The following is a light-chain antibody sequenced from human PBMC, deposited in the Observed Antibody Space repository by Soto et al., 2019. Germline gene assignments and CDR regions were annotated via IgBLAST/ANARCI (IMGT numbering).Light chain of an antibody. CDR2: EVS. CDR3: MQSVQFSIT. CDR1: QSLLHSDGNTY. Sequence: DIEMTQTPVSLSVTPGQPASISCKSSQSLLHSDGNTYFSWYLQKPGQPPQLLIYEVSNRFSVVPDRLSGSGSVTDFTLTISRVEAEDVGVYYCMQSVQFSITFGQGTRLEIK. V-gene: IGKV2D-29*01. J-gene: IGKJ5*01.